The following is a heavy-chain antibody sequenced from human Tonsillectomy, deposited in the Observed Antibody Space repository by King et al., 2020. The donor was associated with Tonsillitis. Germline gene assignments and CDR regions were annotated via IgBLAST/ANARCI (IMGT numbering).Heavy chain of an antibody. V-gene: IGHV3-74*01. CDR3: ARAPVPGNSVSVS. D-gene: IGHD6-19*01. Sequence: VQLVESGGGLVQPGGSLRLSCAVSGFTFSNYWMNWVRQTPGKGLVWVSRINSDGSSTTYADSVKGRLTISRDNAKNTLYLQMNSLRVEDTAVYYCARAPVPGNSVSVSWGHGALCTVSS. CDR2: INSDGSST. CDR1: GFTFSNYW. J-gene: IGHJ5*01.